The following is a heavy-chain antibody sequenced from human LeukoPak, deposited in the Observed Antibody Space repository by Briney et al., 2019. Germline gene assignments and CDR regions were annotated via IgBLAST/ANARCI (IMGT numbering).Heavy chain of an antibody. CDR2: INHSGST. D-gene: IGHD6-19*01. CDR3: ARHFPKTNSSGWPFDY. V-gene: IGHV4-34*01. J-gene: IGHJ4*02. Sequence: GEINHSGSTNYNPSLKSRVTISVDTSKNQFSLKLSSVTAADTAVYYCARHFPKTNSSGWPFDYWGQGTLVTVSS.